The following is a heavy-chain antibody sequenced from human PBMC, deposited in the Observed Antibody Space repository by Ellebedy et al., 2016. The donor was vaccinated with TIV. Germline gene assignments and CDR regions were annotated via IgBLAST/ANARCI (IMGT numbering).Heavy chain of an antibody. CDR3: ARGPSAMPPWDY. Sequence: MPSETLSLTCTVSGGSISRYYWNWIRQPPGKGLEWIGSIFYTGGTNYNPSLKSRVTMSVDTSDNQFSLRLSSMTAADPAVYYCARGPSAMPPWDYWGRGTLVAVSS. V-gene: IGHV4-59*01. CDR1: GGSISRYY. D-gene: IGHD2-2*01. J-gene: IGHJ4*02. CDR2: IFYTGGT.